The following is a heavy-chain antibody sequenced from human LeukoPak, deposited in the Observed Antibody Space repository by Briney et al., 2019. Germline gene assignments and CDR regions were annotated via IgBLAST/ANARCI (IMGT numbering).Heavy chain of an antibody. V-gene: IGHV3-43D*03. CDR3: AKGPIVGAITGAFDI. CDR2: ISWDGGST. J-gene: IGHJ3*02. CDR1: GFTFDDYA. Sequence: GGSLRLSCAASGFTFDDYAMHWVRQAPGKGLEWVSLISWDGGSTYYADSVKGRFTISRDNSKNSLYLQMNSLRAEDTALYYCAKGPIVGAITGAFDIWGQGTMVTVFS. D-gene: IGHD1-26*01.